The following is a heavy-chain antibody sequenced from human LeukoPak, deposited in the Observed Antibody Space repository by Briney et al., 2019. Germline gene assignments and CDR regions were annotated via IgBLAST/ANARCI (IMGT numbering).Heavy chain of an antibody. V-gene: IGHV1-18*01. J-gene: IGHJ3*02. Sequence: GASVKVSCKASGYTFTSYGISWVRQAPGQGLEWMGWISAYNGNTNYAQKLQGRVTMTTDTSTSTAYMELSSLRSEDTAVYYCARDRPYYYDSSPPPHAFDIWGQGTMVTVSS. CDR3: ARDRPYYYDSSPPPHAFDI. CDR1: GYTFTSYG. CDR2: ISAYNGNT. D-gene: IGHD3-22*01.